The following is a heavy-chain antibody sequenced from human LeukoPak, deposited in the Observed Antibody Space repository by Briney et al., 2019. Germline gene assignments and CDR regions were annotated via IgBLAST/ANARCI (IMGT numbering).Heavy chain of an antibody. CDR3: ARVLAYVPNAFDI. V-gene: IGHV3-7*01. J-gene: IGHJ3*02. CDR2: IKEDGSEK. D-gene: IGHD3-10*02. Sequence: PGGSLRLSCAASAFTFSTYWMSWVRKAPGKGLEWVANIKEDGSEKYYVDSVKGRLTVSRDNAKNSLYLQMNSLRAEDTAVYYCARVLAYVPNAFDIWGQGTMVTVSS. CDR1: AFTFSTYW.